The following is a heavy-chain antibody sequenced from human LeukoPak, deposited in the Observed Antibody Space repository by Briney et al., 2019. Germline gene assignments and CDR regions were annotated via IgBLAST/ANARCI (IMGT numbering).Heavy chain of an antibody. D-gene: IGHD6-19*01. V-gene: IGHV3-21*01. J-gene: IGHJ4*02. CDR2: ISSSSSYI. CDR1: GFTFSSYS. Sequence: GGSLRLSCAASGFTFSSYSMNWVRQAPGKGLEWVSSISSSSSYIYYADSVKGRFTISRDNAKNSLYLQMNSLRAEDTAVYYCARDPGSLIAVAGTEWGQGTLVTVPS. CDR3: ARDPGSLIAVAGTE.